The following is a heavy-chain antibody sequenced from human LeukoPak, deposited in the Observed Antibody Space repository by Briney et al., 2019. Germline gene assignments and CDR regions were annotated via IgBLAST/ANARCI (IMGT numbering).Heavy chain of an antibody. CDR3: ARGSSSWPISPFTQYNWFDP. D-gene: IGHD6-13*01. CDR2: IYTSGSI. J-gene: IGHJ5*02. Sequence: SETLSLTCTVSGGSISSGSYYWSWIRQPAGKGLEWIGRIYTSGSINYNPSLRSRVTISVDTSKNQFSLKLSSVAAADTAVYYCARGSSSWPISPFTQYNWFDPWGREPWSPSPQ. CDR1: GGSISSGSYY. V-gene: IGHV4-61*02.